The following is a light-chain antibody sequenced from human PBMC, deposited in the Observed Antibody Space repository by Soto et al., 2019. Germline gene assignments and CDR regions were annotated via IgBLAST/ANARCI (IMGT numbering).Light chain of an antibody. CDR3: KQYGSSQT. J-gene: IGKJ1*01. V-gene: IGKV3-20*01. CDR2: CES. Sequence: ELVFTPSPGITSVSPVERSPLSGIASQIVSSSYLAWYQQKPGQAPRLLIYCESSRATGIPDRFSGSGSGTDFTLTISRLQPEDSEVYYCKQYGSSQTFGNGHKV. CDR1: QIVSSSY.